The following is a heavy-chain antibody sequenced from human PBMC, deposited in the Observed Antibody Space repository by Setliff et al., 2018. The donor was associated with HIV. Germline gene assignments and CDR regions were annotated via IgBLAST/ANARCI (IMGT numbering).Heavy chain of an antibody. J-gene: IGHJ6*02. D-gene: IGHD3-3*01. CDR1: GYTFTGYY. V-gene: IGHV1-2*06. Sequence: ASVKVSCKASGYTFTGYYMHWVRQAPGQGLEWMGRINPNSGGTNYAQKFQGRVTMTRDTSMNTAYMELSRLRSDDTAVYYCARDLRDGFEEWFSTLDDGMDVWGQGTTVTVSS. CDR3: ARDLRDGFEEWFSTLDDGMDV. CDR2: INPNSGGT.